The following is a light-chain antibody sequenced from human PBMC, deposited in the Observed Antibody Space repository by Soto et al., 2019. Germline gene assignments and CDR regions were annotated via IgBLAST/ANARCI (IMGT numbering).Light chain of an antibody. Sequence: DIVMTQSPDSLAVSLGGRATIHCKSSQNVLYSSNNRNYLAWYQQKLGQPPKLLIRWASTRESGVPDRFSGSGSGTDITLTISSLQAEDVAVYYCQQYYSTPWTFGQGTKVDIK. J-gene: IGKJ1*01. V-gene: IGKV4-1*01. CDR3: QQYYSTPWT. CDR1: QNVLYSSNNRNY. CDR2: WAS.